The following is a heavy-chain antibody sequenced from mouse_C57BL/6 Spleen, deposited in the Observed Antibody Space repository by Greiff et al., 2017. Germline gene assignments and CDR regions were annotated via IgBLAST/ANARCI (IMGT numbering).Heavy chain of an antibody. CDR2: IYPGDGDT. CDR3: ARHDSKEVYYAMDY. D-gene: IGHD2-5*01. Sequence: QVQLQQSGPELVKPGASVKISCKASGYAFSSSWMNWVKQRPGKGLEWIGRIYPGDGDTNYNGKFKGKATLTADKSSSTAYMQLSSLTSEDSAVYYFARHDSKEVYYAMDYWGQGTAVTVSS. J-gene: IGHJ4*01. CDR1: GYAFSSSW. V-gene: IGHV1-82*01.